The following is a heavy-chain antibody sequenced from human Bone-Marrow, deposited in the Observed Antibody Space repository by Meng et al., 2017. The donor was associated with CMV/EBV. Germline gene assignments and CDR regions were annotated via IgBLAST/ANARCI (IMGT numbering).Heavy chain of an antibody. V-gene: IGHV4-34*01. CDR1: GGSFSGYY. Sequence: SETLSLTCAVYGGSFSGYYWSWIRQPPGKGLEWIGEINHSGSTNYNPSLKSRVTISVDTSKNQFSLNLSSVTAADTAVYYCARIAAAGKYYYYYYGMDVWGQGTTVTVSS. CDR2: INHSGST. J-gene: IGHJ6*02. CDR3: ARIAAAGKYYYYYYGMDV. D-gene: IGHD6-13*01.